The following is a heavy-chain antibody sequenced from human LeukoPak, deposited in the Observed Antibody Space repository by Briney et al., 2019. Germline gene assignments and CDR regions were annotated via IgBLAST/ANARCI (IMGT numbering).Heavy chain of an antibody. CDR1: GYTLTELS. D-gene: IGHD5-12*01. CDR2: FDPEDGET. J-gene: IGHJ6*02. Sequence: ASVKVSCKVSGYTLTELSMHGVRQAPGKGLEGMGGFDPEDGETIYAQKFQGRVTMPEDTSTDTAYMELSSLRSEDTPVYYCTTPHLRLRLGRLSYGMDVWGQGTTVTVSS. CDR3: TTPHLRLRLGRLSYGMDV. V-gene: IGHV1-24*01.